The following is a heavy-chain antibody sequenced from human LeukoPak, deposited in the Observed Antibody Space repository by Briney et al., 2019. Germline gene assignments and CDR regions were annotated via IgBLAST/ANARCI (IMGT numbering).Heavy chain of an antibody. CDR1: GFTFSSYA. V-gene: IGHV3-23*01. J-gene: IGHJ4*02. Sequence: GGSLRLSCAASGFTFSSYAMSWVRQAPGKGLEWVSAISGSGGSTYYADSVEGRFTISRDNSKNTLYLQMNSLRAEDTAVYYCAKLRYCSSTSCYYGDYFDYWGQGTLVTVSS. CDR2: ISGSGGST. D-gene: IGHD2-2*01. CDR3: AKLRYCSSTSCYYGDYFDY.